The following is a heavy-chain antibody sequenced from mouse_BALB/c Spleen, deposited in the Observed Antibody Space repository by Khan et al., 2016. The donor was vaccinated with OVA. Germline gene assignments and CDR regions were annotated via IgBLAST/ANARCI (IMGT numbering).Heavy chain of an antibody. V-gene: IGHV5-9-3*01. Sequence: EVQLQESGGDLVKPGGSLKLSCSASGFTFSTYAMSWVRQTPEKRLEWVATISSGGDYIYYPDSVKGRFTISSDNAKNTLYLQMSSLRSEDTAMYYCARHNYGPFAYWGQGTLVTVSA. CDR2: ISSGGDYI. CDR1: GFTFSTYA. D-gene: IGHD1-1*01. J-gene: IGHJ3*01. CDR3: ARHNYGPFAY.